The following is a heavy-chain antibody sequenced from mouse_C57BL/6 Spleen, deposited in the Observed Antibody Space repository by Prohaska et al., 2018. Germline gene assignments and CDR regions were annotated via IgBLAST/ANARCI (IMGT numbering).Heavy chain of an antibody. V-gene: IGHV1-26*01. D-gene: IGHD3-1*01. CDR1: GYTFTDYY. CDR3: ATRAWFAD. CDR2: INPNNGGT. J-gene: IGHJ3*01. Sequence: SVKISCKASGYTFTDYYMNWVKQSHGKSLEWIGDINPNNGGTSYNQKFKGMATLTVDKCSSTAYMQLRSLTSEHTAGYYYATRAWFADWGQGTLVTVSA.